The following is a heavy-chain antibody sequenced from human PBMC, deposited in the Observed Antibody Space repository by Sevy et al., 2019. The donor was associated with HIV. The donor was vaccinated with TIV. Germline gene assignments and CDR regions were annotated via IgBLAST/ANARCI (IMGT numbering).Heavy chain of an antibody. CDR3: ARDSRRDDYVPYY. CDR2: IIPIFGTA. D-gene: IGHD4-17*01. V-gene: IGHV1-69*13. J-gene: IGHJ4*02. Sequence: ASVKVSCKASVGTFSSYAISWVRQAPGQGLEWMGGIIPIFGTANYAQKFQGRVTITADESTSTAYMELSSLRSEDTAVYYCARDSRRDDYVPYYWGQGTLVTVSS. CDR1: VGTFSSYA.